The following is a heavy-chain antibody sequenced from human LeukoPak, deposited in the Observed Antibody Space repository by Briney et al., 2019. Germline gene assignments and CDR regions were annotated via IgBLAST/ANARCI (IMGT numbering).Heavy chain of an antibody. CDR1: GGSFSGYY. V-gene: IGHV4-34*01. J-gene: IGHJ5*02. CDR3: ASGITMVRGVIA. D-gene: IGHD3-10*01. CDR2: LNHSGST. Sequence: PSETLSLTCAVYGGSFSGYYWSWIRQPPGKGLEWIGELNHSGSTNYNPSLKSRVTISVDTSKNQFSLKLSSVTAADTAVYYCASGITMVRGVIAWGQGTLVTVSS.